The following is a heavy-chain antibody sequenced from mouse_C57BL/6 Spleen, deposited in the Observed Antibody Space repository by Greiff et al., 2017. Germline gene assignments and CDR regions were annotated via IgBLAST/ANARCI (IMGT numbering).Heavy chain of an antibody. CDR1: GYAFSGYW. Sequence: QVQLQQSGAELVKPGASVKISCKASGYAFSGYWLNWVKQRPGKGLEWIGQIYPGDGDTNYNGKFKGKATLTADKSSSTAYMQLSSLTSEDSAVYFCARAPITTRYFDVWGTGTTVTVSS. CDR3: ARAPITTRYFDV. V-gene: IGHV1-80*01. CDR2: IYPGDGDT. J-gene: IGHJ1*03. D-gene: IGHD1-1*01.